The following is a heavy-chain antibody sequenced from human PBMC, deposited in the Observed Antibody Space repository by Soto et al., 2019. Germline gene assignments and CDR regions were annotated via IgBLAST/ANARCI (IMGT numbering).Heavy chain of an antibody. D-gene: IGHD3-16*01. CDR3: AHKGGIDYDY. Sequence: QITLKESGPTLVKPTQTLTLTCTFSGFSLSTSKVGVGWIRQPPGKALEWLALIYRDDDKYYSPSLKSRLTITKDTSKNQVVLTMTNVEAVDTGTYYCAHKGGIDYDYWGQGTLVTVSS. J-gene: IGHJ4*02. CDR2: IYRDDDK. CDR1: GFSLSTSKVG. V-gene: IGHV2-5*02.